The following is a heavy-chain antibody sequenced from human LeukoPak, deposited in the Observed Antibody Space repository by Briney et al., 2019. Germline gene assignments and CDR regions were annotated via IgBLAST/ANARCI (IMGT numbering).Heavy chain of an antibody. D-gene: IGHD6-25*01. CDR3: ARRSAAADEFDY. V-gene: IGHV6-1*01. CDR1: GDIFSTNIAS. J-gene: IGHJ4*02. CDR2: TYYRSKWYN. Sequence: SQTLSLTCAISGDIFSTNIASWNWVRQSPSRGLEWLGRTYYRSKWYNDYAVSVKSRITINPDTSKHQFSLQLNSVTPEDTAVYYCARRSAAADEFDYWGQGTLVTVSS.